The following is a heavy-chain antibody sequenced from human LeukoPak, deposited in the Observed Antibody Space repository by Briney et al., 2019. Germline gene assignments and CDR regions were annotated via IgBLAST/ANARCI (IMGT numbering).Heavy chain of an antibody. D-gene: IGHD3-22*01. J-gene: IGHJ4*02. CDR2: ISSSSSYI. CDR3: ARDLRSSGYYAFDY. V-gene: IGHV3-21*01. CDR1: GSTFSSYG. Sequence: GGSLRLSCAASGSTFSSYGMNWVRQAPGKGLEWVSFISSSSSYIYYADSVKGRFTISRDNAKNSLYLQMNSLRAEDTAVYYCARDLRSSGYYAFDYWGQGTLVTVSS.